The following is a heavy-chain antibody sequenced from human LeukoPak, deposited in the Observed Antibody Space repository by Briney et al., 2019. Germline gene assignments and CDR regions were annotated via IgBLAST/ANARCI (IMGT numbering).Heavy chain of an antibody. CDR2: IHYSGST. D-gene: IGHD3-16*01. Sequence: PSETLSLTCTISGGSFSNYYWSWVRQPPGKGLEWIACIHYSGSTNYNPSLKSRVTISADTSKNQFSLKLSSVTAADTAVYYCARETSQKGAHYMDVWGKGTTVTISS. CDR3: ARETSQKGAHYMDV. V-gene: IGHV4-59*01. J-gene: IGHJ6*03. CDR1: GGSFSNYY.